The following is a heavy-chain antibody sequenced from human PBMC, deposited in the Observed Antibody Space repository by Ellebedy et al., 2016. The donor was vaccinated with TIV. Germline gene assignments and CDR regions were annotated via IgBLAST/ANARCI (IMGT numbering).Heavy chain of an antibody. D-gene: IGHD3-9*01. J-gene: IGHJ6*02. V-gene: IGHV4-4*02. CDR2: IYHSGST. CDR3: ARQGGFLTGGMDV. Sequence: SETLSLXXAVSGGSISSSNWWSWVRQPPGKGLEWIGEIYHSGSTNYNPSLKSRVTISVDTSKNQFSLKLSSVTAADTAVYYCARQGGFLTGGMDVWGQGTTVTVSS. CDR1: GGSISSSNW.